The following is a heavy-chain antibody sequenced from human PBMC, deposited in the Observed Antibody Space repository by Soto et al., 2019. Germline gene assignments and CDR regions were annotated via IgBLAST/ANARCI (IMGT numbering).Heavy chain of an antibody. J-gene: IGHJ4*02. CDR2: ISYDGSDK. V-gene: IGHV3-30-3*01. Sequence: QVQVVESGGGVVQPGRSLRLSCAASGFIFSNYAMSWVRQAPGRGLEWVAAISYDGSDKKYAAFVKGRFTISRDNFKNTVFLQMNSLRTEDTALYYCARGDYYGSGSYHTFDYWGRGTLVTVSS. CDR1: GFIFSNYA. D-gene: IGHD3-10*01. CDR3: ARGDYYGSGSYHTFDY.